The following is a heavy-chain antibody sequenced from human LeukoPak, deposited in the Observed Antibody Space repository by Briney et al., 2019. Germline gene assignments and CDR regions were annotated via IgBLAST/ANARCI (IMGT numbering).Heavy chain of an antibody. D-gene: IGHD4-23*01. CDR3: ASSGGNYPFDY. CDR2: ISPDGSTT. Sequence: PGGSLRLSCAASGFTFSRYWMHWVRQAPGKGLMWVSRISPDGSTTLYADSVKGRFTISRDNAKNTLYLQMNSLGAEDTAVYYCASSGGNYPFDYWGQGTLVTVSS. CDR1: GFTFSRYW. V-gene: IGHV3-74*03. J-gene: IGHJ4*02.